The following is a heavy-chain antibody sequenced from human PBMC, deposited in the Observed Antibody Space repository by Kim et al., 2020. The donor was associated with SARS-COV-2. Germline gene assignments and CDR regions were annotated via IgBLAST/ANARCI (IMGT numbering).Heavy chain of an antibody. CDR2: ISASGGTT. J-gene: IGHJ6*02. CDR3: AKGPKWWPPSLYYYYGMDV. D-gene: IGHD2-15*01. CDR1: GFTLSNYA. Sequence: GGSLRLSCAASGFTLSNYALSWVRQGPGKGLDWVSFISASGGTTTYADSVEGRFTISRDNSKNTLYLQMNSLRAEDTAVYYCAKGPKWWPPSLYYYYGMDVWGQGTTVTVSS. V-gene: IGHV3-23*01.